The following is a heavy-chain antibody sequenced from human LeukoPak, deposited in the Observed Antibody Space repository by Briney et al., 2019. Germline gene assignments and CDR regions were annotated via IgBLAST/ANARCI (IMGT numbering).Heavy chain of an antibody. D-gene: IGHD3-10*01. CDR3: ARHVLVIYGSGSYNYFDY. CDR2: IYYSGST. Sequence: SETLSLTCTVSGGSISSYYWSWIWQPPGKGLEWIGYIYYSGSTNYNPSLKSRVTISVDTSKNQFSLKLSSVTAADTAVYYCARHVLVIYGSGSYNYFDYWGQGTLVTVSS. J-gene: IGHJ4*02. CDR1: GGSISSYY. V-gene: IGHV4-59*08.